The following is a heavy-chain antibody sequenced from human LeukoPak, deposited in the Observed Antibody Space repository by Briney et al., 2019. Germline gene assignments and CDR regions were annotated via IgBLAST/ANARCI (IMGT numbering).Heavy chain of an antibody. CDR3: AKGYSSSWHPFDY. CDR2: IYPGDSDT. Sequence: GASLQISCKGSGSIFTSYWIGWVRQLPGKGLEWMGIIYPGDSDTRYSPSFQGQVTISADKSISTAYLQWSSLKASDTAMYFCAKGYSSSWHPFDYWGQGTLVTVSS. CDR1: GSIFTSYW. J-gene: IGHJ4*02. V-gene: IGHV5-51*01. D-gene: IGHD6-13*01.